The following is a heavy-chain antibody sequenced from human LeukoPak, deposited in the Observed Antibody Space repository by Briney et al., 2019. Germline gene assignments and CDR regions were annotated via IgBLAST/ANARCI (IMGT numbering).Heavy chain of an antibody. CDR2: IRSKANSYAT. CDR3: TSPQADSGATYFRH. J-gene: IGHJ1*01. CDR1: GFTFSGST. Sequence: GGSLKLSCAASGFTFSGSTIHWVRQASGKGLEWIGRIRSKANSYATAYATSVRGRFTISRDDAKNTAYLRMDSLKTEDTAVYYCTSPQADSGATYFRHWGQGTLVTVSS. V-gene: IGHV3-73*01. D-gene: IGHD6-19*01.